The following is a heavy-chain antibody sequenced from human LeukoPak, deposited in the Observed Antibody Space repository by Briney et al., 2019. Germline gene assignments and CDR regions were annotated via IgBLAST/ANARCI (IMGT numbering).Heavy chain of an antibody. CDR2: INHSGST. V-gene: IGHV4-34*01. J-gene: IGHJ4*02. CDR1: GGSFSGYY. CDR3: AGLPTSKWLRSHLYGDYTRDY. Sequence: PSETLSLTCAVYGGSFSGYYWSWIRQPPGKGLEWIGEINHSGSTNYNPSLKSRVTISVDTSKNQFSLKLSSVTAADTAVYYCAGLPTSKWLRSHLYGDYTRDYWGQGTLVTVSS. D-gene: IGHD4-17*01.